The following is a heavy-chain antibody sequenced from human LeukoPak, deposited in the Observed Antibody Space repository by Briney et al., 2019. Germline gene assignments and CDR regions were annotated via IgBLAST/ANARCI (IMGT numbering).Heavy chain of an antibody. J-gene: IGHJ5*02. Sequence: TGGSLRLSCAASGFSFSLYAMNWIRQAPGKGLEWVSGISASGANTYYADSVKGHFTISRDNSKNTLYLQMNSLRAEDTAVCYCHVYCGGDCYSGGWFDPWGQGTLVTASS. CDR3: HVYCGGDCYSGGWFDP. V-gene: IGHV3-23*01. CDR1: GFSFSLYA. CDR2: ISASGANT. D-gene: IGHD2-21*01.